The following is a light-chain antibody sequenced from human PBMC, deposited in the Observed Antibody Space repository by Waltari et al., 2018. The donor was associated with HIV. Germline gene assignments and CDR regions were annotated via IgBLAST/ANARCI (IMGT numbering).Light chain of an antibody. Sequence: QSALTQPPSASGSPGQSVTISSTGTSSDIGGYNYVSWYQHHPGKAPKLIMTEVTKRPSGVPDRFSGSKSGNTASLTVSGLQAEDEAHYYCSSYAPTNNFYVLFGGGTALTVL. J-gene: IGLJ2*01. V-gene: IGLV2-8*01. CDR3: SSYAPTNNFYVL. CDR1: SSDIGGYNY. CDR2: EVT.